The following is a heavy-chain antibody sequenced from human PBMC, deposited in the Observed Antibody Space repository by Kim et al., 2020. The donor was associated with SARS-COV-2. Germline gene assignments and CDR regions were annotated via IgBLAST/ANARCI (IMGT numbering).Heavy chain of an antibody. D-gene: IGHD2-15*01. V-gene: IGHV3-23*01. J-gene: IGHJ4*02. Sequence: SVKGRFTISRDDSKNTLYLQMNSLRAEDTAVYYCAVVYRSGGSRRGSFDYWGQGTLVTVSS. CDR3: AVVYRSGGSRRGSFDY.